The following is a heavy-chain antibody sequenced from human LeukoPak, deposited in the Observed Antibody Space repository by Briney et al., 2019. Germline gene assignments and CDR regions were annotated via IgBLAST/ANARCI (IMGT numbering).Heavy chain of an antibody. V-gene: IGHV1-8*01. CDR3: ARGIGSAAGTYYYYYYGMDV. J-gene: IGHJ6*02. CDR1: EYTFTSYD. Sequence: ASVKVSCKASEYTFTSYDINWVRQAPGQGLEWMGWMNPTTGNTGYAQKFQGRVTMTRDTSKNTAYMELSSLRSEDTAVYYCARGIGSAAGTYYYYYYGMDVWGQGSTVTVSS. D-gene: IGHD6-13*01. CDR2: MNPTTGNT.